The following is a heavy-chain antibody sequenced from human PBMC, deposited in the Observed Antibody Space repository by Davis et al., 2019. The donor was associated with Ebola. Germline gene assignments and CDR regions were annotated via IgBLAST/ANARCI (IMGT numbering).Heavy chain of an antibody. CDR1: GGSFSGYY. Sequence: PGGSLRLSCAVYGGSFSGYYWSWICQPPGKGLEWIGEINHSGSTNYNPSLKSRVTISVDTSKNQFSLKLSSVTAADTAVYYCARGRYYYYGMDVWGQGTTVTVSS. V-gene: IGHV4-34*01. J-gene: IGHJ6*02. CDR3: ARGRYYYYGMDV. CDR2: INHSGST.